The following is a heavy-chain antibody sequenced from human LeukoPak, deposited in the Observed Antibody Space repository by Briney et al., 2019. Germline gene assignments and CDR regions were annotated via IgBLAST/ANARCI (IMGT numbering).Heavy chain of an antibody. CDR1: GYTFTSYG. J-gene: IGHJ4*02. CDR3: ARDTSIVATNNLDY. V-gene: IGHV1-18*01. CDR2: ISAYNGNT. D-gene: IGHD5-12*01. Sequence: ASVKVSCKASGYTFTSYGISWVRQAPGQGLEWMGWISAYNGNTNYAQTLQGRVTMTTDTSTSTAYMELRSLGSDDTAVYYCARDTSIVATNNLDYWGQGTLVTVSS.